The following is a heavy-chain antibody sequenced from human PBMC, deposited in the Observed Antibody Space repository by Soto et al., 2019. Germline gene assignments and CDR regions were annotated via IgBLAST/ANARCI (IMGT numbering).Heavy chain of an antibody. D-gene: IGHD1-26*01. CDR3: ATDQWELALRY. J-gene: IGHJ4*02. V-gene: IGHV3-66*01. Sequence: EMQLVESGGALVQPGGSLRLSCAASGFTVSNNYMSWVRQAPGKGLEWVSVIYSGGSTYYADSMKGRFTISRDNSKNTVYLQMNSLRAEDTAVYYCATDQWELALRYWGQGTLVTVSP. CDR1: GFTVSNNY. CDR2: IYSGGST.